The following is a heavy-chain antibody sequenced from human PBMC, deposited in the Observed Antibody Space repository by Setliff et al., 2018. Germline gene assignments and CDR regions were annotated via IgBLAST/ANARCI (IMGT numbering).Heavy chain of an antibody. CDR1: GGSINNYY. CDR3: ARGGTFRYFDF. D-gene: IGHD5-12*01. Sequence: LSLTCTVSGGSINNYYWSWIRQPAGKGLEWIGRVYSNVGTNFNPSLKSRVTMSVDASKNQISLKLMSVTAADTAVYYCARGGTFRYFDFWGQGAPVTVSS. CDR2: VYSNVGT. J-gene: IGHJ4*02. V-gene: IGHV4-4*07.